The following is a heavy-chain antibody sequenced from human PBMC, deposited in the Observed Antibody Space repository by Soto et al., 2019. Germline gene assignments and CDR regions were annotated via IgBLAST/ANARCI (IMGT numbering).Heavy chain of an antibody. CDR3: TRHRGAGTISRENWFDP. CDR1: GCPISSTNYY. J-gene: IGHJ5*02. D-gene: IGHD3-10*01. Sequence: TLSLTCIFSGCPISSTNYYWGWIRQSPGKGPEWIASVDHSGHSYYNPSLRSRVTVSVETSKNQFSLKVTSVTAADTATYYCTRHRGAGTISRENWFDPWGQGNLFT. CDR2: VDHSGHS. V-gene: IGHV4-39*01.